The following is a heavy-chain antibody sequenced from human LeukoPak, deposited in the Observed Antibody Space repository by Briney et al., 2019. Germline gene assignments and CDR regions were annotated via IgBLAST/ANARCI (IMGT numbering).Heavy chain of an antibody. J-gene: IGHJ6*03. CDR2: IYSGGST. CDR1: GFTVSSNC. V-gene: IGHV3-53*01. Sequence: GGSLRLSCAASGFTVSSNCMSWVRQAPGKGLEWVSVIYSGGSTYYADSVKGRFTISRDNSKNTLHLQMNSLRAEDTAVYYCASSVVPAAPYYMDFWGKGTTVTVSS. CDR3: ASSVVPAAPYYMDF. D-gene: IGHD2-2*01.